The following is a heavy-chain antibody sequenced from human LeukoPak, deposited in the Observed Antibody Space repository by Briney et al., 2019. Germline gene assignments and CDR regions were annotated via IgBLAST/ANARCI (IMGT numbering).Heavy chain of an antibody. D-gene: IGHD3-22*01. CDR2: ISIISSYI. CDR3: ARGYYDSSGYYYVLGYYYYYMDV. V-gene: IGHV3-21*04. Sequence: GESLRLSCPASAFTFSSYSMNWVSQAPGKGLEWVSSISIISSYIYYADSVKGRFTISRDNAKNSLYLQMNSLRAEDTAVYYCARGYYDSSGYYYVLGYYYYYMDVWGKGTTVTISS. J-gene: IGHJ6*03. CDR1: AFTFSSYS.